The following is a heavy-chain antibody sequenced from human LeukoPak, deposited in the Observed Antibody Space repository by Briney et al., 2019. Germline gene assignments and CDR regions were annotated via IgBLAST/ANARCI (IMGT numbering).Heavy chain of an antibody. D-gene: IGHD3-9*01. CDR3: ASRYDILTPGSYNWFDP. CDR1: GGSFSGYY. V-gene: IGHV4-34*01. Sequence: SETLSLTCAVYGGSFSGYYWSWIRQPPGKGLEWIGEINHSGSTNYNPSLKSRVTISVDTSKNQFSLKLSSVTAAGTAVYYCASRYDILTPGSYNWFDPWGQGTLVTVSS. J-gene: IGHJ5*02. CDR2: INHSGST.